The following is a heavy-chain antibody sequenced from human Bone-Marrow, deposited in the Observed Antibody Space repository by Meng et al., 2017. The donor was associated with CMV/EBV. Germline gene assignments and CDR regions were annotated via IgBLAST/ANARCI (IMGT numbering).Heavy chain of an antibody. D-gene: IGHD5-12*01. V-gene: IGHV4-34*01. J-gene: IGHJ4*02. CDR1: GGSFSGYY. CDR2: INHSGST. Sequence: ETPSLTCAVYGGSFSGYYWSWIRQPPGKGLEWIGEINHSGSTNYNPSLKSRVTISVDTSKNQFSLKLSSVTAADTAVYYCARGGLYFDYWGQGTLVTVSS. CDR3: ARGGLYFDY.